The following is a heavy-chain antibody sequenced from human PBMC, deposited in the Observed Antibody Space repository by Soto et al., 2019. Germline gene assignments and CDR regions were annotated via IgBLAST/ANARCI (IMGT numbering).Heavy chain of an antibody. Sequence: QLQLQESGPGLVKPSETLSLSCTVSGGSISSTSYFWGWIRQPPGKGLEWIGSIHYIGSTYYNPSFKSRVTISVDTSKNQFSLKLSSVTAADTAVYYCARHNPEITVVGWFDPWGQGTLVTVSS. CDR1: GGSISSTSYF. CDR3: ARHNPEITVVGWFDP. CDR2: IHYIGST. D-gene: IGHD2-2*01. J-gene: IGHJ5*02. V-gene: IGHV4-39*01.